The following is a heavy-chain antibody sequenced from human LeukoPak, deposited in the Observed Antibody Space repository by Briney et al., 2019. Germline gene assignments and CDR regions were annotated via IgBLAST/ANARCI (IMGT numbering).Heavy chain of an antibody. V-gene: IGHV3-30-3*01. CDR1: GFTFSSYA. J-gene: IGHJ6*03. CDR3: VRDRSLGSQYYYYIDV. D-gene: IGHD2/OR15-2a*01. Sequence: GGSLRLSCAASGFTFSSYAMHWVRQAPGKGLEWVAVISYDGSNKYYADSVKGRFTISRDNSKNTLYLQMNSLRAEDTAVYYCVRDRSLGSQYYYYIDVWGKGTTVTVPS. CDR2: ISYDGSNK.